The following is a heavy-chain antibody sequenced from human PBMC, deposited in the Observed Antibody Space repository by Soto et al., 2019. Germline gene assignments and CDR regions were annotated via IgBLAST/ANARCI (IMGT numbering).Heavy chain of an antibody. V-gene: IGHV3-49*03. Sequence: SLRLSCTASVFTFGEYSMSGFRQAPGKGLEWVGFIRSKAYGGTTEYAASVKGRFTISRDDSKSIAYLQMNSLRTEDTAVYYCAKMYSSGWSPRNDHWGQGTLVTVSS. CDR3: AKMYSSGWSPRNDH. D-gene: IGHD6-19*01. CDR2: IRSKAYGGTT. CDR1: VFTFGEYS. J-gene: IGHJ4*02.